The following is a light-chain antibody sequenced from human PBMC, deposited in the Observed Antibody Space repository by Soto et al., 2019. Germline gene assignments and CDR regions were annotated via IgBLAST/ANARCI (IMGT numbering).Light chain of an antibody. CDR2: KAS. V-gene: IGKV1-5*03. CDR1: QSVTTW. J-gene: IGKJ1*01. CDR3: QQYHSPTWT. Sequence: DIQMTQSPSTLSASVGDRVTITCRASQSVTTWLAWYQQKPGKAPKLLIYKASSLESGVPSRFSGSGSGTEFSLTISSLQPDDFATYYCQQYHSPTWTFGQGTKVE.